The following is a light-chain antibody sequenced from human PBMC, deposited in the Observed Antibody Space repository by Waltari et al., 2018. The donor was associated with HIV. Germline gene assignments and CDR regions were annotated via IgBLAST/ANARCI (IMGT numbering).Light chain of an antibody. V-gene: IGKV4-1*01. CDR3: QQYYTLPSLT. CDR2: GAA. CDR1: HSVFYSSKNKNY. Sequence: DLVMTQSPPSLAVSLGERPPFTCKSSHSVFYSSKNKNYLAWYQQKPGQPPKVLIYGAATREAGVPDRFSGSGAGTDVTLTISSLQAEDVAVYYCQQYYTLPSLTFGGGTKVEIK. J-gene: IGKJ4*01.